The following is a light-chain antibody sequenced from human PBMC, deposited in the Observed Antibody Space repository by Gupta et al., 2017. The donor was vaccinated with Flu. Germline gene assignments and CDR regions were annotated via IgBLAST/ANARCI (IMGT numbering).Light chain of an antibody. V-gene: IGKV1-8*01. CDR1: QGISSY. J-gene: IGKJ3*01. Sequence: AGRITHSPSSFSASTGDRVTITCRASQGISSYLDWYQQKPGKAPKLLIYAASTVKSGVPSRFSGSGCGTDFTLTISGRQSEDFANYYCQHENSSPFSFGHGTNVDIK. CDR2: AAS. CDR3: QHENSSPFS.